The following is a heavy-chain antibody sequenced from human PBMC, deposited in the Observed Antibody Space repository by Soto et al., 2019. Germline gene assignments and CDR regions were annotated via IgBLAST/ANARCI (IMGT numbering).Heavy chain of an antibody. D-gene: IGHD2-21*02. V-gene: IGHV4-39*01. CDR2: IYYSGST. Sequence: SETLSLTCTVSGGSISSSSYYWGWIRQPPGKGLEWIGSIYYSGSTYYNPSLKSRVTISVDTSKNQFSLKLSSVTAADTAVYYCARQTYCGGVCSLRLYYFDYWGQGTLVTVSS. J-gene: IGHJ4*02. CDR1: GGSISSSSYY. CDR3: ARQTYCGGVCSLRLYYFDY.